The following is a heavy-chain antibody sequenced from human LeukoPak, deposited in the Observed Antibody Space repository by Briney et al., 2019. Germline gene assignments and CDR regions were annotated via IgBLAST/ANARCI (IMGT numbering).Heavy chain of an antibody. CDR3: ARDPGYSTSDY. J-gene: IGHJ4*02. D-gene: IGHD6-6*01. V-gene: IGHV4-39*07. CDR2: IYYSGST. Sequence: SGTLSLTCTVSGGSISSYYWSWIRQPPGKGLEWIGSIYYSGSTYYNPSLKSRVTISVDTSKNQFSLKLSSVTAADTAVYYCARDPGYSTSDYWGQGTLVTVSS. CDR1: GGSISSYY.